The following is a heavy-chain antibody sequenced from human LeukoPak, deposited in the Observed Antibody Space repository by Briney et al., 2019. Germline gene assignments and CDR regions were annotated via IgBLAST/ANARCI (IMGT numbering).Heavy chain of an antibody. CDR2: IYHSGST. Sequence: PSETLSLTCSVSGYSISSGYYWGWIRQPPGKGLEWIGSIYHSGSTYYNPSLKSRVTISVDTSKNQFSLKLSSVTAADTAVYYCAREGSVRSSSWYSGNYWGQGTLVTVSS. D-gene: IGHD6-13*01. CDR1: GYSISSGYY. J-gene: IGHJ4*02. CDR3: AREGSVRSSSWYSGNY. V-gene: IGHV4-38-2*02.